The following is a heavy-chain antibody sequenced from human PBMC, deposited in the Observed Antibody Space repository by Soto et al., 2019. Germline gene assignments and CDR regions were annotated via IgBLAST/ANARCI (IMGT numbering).Heavy chain of an antibody. CDR3: ARDQLSMGYCSGGSCFYYYYGMDV. CDR1: GFTFSSYE. D-gene: IGHD2-15*01. J-gene: IGHJ6*02. CDR2: ISSSGSTI. Sequence: GGSLRLSCAACGFTFSSYEMNWVRQAPGKGLEWVSYISSSGSTIYYADSVKGRFTISRDNAKNSLYLQMNSLRAEDTAVYYCARDQLSMGYCSGGSCFYYYYGMDVWGQGTTVTVSS. V-gene: IGHV3-48*03.